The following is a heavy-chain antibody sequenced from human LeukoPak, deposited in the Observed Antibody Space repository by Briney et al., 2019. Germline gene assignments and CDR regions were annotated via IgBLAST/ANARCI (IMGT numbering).Heavy chain of an antibody. J-gene: IGHJ4*02. CDR1: GGAIRGYY. D-gene: IGHD6-13*01. CDR2: LFHSGTR. V-gene: IGHV4-59*12. Sequence: PSETLSLTCTVSGGAIRGYYWSWIPQRPGEGLEWIGYLFHSGTRSYSTSLKSVVTISEETTKNHFFPRSSSMTAADTAVFFSARRRGWKQQMVYFDYCGQGTLATVSS. CDR3: ARRRGWKQQMVYFDY.